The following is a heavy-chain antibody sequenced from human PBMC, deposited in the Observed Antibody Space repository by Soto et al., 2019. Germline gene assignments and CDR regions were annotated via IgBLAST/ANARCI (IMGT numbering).Heavy chain of an antibody. J-gene: IGHJ4*02. Sequence: QVQLVESGGGVVQPGRSLRLSCAASGFTLSSYAMHWVRQGPGNGLEWVAVISYDGSNKYYADSVKGRFTISRDNSKNTLYLQMNSLRAEDTAVYYCARDGYNSIHFDYWGQGTLVTVSS. CDR3: ARDGYNSIHFDY. CDR1: GFTLSSYA. CDR2: ISYDGSNK. V-gene: IGHV3-30-3*01. D-gene: IGHD5-12*01.